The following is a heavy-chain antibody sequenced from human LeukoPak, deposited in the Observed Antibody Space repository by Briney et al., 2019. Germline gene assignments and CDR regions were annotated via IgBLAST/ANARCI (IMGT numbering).Heavy chain of an antibody. V-gene: IGHV3-33*01. Sequence: PGGSLRLSCAASGFTFSSYGMHWVRQAPGKGLEWVAVIWYDGSNKYYADSVKGRFTTSRDNSKNTLYLQMNSLRAEDTAVYYCARDYGDYASHFDYWGQGTLVTVSS. CDR1: GFTFSSYG. CDR2: IWYDGSNK. D-gene: IGHD4-17*01. CDR3: ARDYGDYASHFDY. J-gene: IGHJ4*02.